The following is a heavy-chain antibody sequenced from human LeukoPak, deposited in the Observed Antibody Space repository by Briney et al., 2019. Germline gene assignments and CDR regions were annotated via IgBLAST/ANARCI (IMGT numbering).Heavy chain of an antibody. D-gene: IGHD1-26*01. J-gene: IGHJ6*03. CDR2: ISWNSGSI. V-gene: IGHV3-9*03. CDR1: GFTFSSYS. CDR3: AKDIVGAATGYMDV. Sequence: PGGSLRLSCAASGFTFSSYSMNWVRQAPGKGLEWVSGISWNSGSIGYADSVKGRFTISRDNAKNSLYLQMNSLRAEDMALYYCAKDIVGAATGYMDVWGKGTTVTVSS.